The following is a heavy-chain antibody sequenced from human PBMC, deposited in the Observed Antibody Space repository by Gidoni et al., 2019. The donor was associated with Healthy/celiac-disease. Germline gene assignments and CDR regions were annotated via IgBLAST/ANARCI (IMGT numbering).Heavy chain of an antibody. Sequence: EVQLVESGGGLVQPGGSLRLSCAASGFSFSGDSMNWVRQAPGKGLEWVSYISSSSSTIYYADSVKGRFTISRDNAKNSLYLQMNSLRAEDTAVYYCARSRADSSSSPRFDPWGQGTLVTVSS. CDR2: ISSSSSTI. J-gene: IGHJ5*02. D-gene: IGHD6-6*01. V-gene: IGHV3-48*01. CDR3: ARSRADSSSSPRFDP. CDR1: GFSFSGDS.